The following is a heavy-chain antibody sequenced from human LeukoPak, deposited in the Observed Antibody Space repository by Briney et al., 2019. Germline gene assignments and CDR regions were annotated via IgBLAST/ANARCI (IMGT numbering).Heavy chain of an antibody. CDR2: INPANGNA. J-gene: IGHJ4*02. D-gene: IGHD5-12*01. CDR3: ARDGYDADGYLDY. Sequence: SVKVFCKASGYPFRRYVIHWLRQAPGQSLEWSGWINPANGNAKYSQNFQGRVTITKDTSASVAYMELSTLRYEDTAVYYCARDGYDADGYLDYWGQGALVPVSS. V-gene: IGHV1-3*01. CDR1: GYPFRRYV.